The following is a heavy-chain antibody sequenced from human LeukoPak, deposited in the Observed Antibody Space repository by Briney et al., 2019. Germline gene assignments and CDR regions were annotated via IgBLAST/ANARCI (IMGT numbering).Heavy chain of an antibody. V-gene: IGHV4-59*01. CDR3: ARVTGYMIEDYFDY. D-gene: IGHD3-22*01. CDR1: GGSISSYY. CDR2: IYYSGST. Sequence: PSQTLSLTCTVSGGSISSYYWSWIRQPPGKGLEWIGYIYYSGSTNYNSSLKSRVTISVDTSKNQFSLRLSSVTAADTAVYYCARVTGYMIEDYFDYWGQGILVTVSS. J-gene: IGHJ4*02.